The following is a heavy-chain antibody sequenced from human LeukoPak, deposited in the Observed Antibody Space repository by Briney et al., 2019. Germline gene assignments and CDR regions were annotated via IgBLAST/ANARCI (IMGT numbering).Heavy chain of an antibody. CDR1: GHTFTDYA. D-gene: IGHD2-15*01. CDR2: INTGKGNT. J-gene: IGHJ5*02. CDR3: ARDHVVGLAPFDP. Sequence: ASVKVSCKASGHTFTDYAMHWVRQAPGERLEWMGWINTGKGNTKYSQKFQGRVTITMDTSASTAYMELSSLRSEDTAVYYCARDHVVGLAPFDPWGQGTLVTVSS. V-gene: IGHV1-3*04.